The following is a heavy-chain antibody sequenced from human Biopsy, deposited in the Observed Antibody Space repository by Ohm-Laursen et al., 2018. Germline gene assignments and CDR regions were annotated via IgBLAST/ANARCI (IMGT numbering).Heavy chain of an antibody. V-gene: IGHV4-59*01. CDR1: RDSISNYY. J-gene: IGHJ5*02. Sequence: SETLSLTWTVSRDSISNYYWTWIRQSPGKGLEWSGYIYYTGSTNYNPSVKSRVTISVDTSKNQFLLKLNSVTAADTAVYFCARDSRGGHLNTTLITGKNLDTWGQGILVTVSS. D-gene: IGHD3-16*01. CDR3: ARDSRGGHLNTTLITGKNLDT. CDR2: IYYTGST.